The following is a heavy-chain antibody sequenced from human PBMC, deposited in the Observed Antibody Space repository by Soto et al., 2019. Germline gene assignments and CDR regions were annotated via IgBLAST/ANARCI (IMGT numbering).Heavy chain of an antibody. J-gene: IGHJ4*02. CDR3: AHSGYSSGWKGPYYFDY. D-gene: IGHD6-19*01. V-gene: IGHV2-5*02. CDR1: GFSLSTSGVG. CDR2: IYWDDDK. Sequence: QITLKESGPTLVKPTQTLTLTCTFSGFSLSTSGVGVGWIRQPPGKALEWLALIYWDDDKRYSPSLKSRLTIPKDTSKNQVVLTMTNRDPVDTATYYCAHSGYSSGWKGPYYFDYWGQGTLVTVSS.